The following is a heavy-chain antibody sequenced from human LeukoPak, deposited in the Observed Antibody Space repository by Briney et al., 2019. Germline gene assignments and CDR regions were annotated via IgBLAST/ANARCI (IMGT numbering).Heavy chain of an antibody. CDR3: AREFPDDYGDYRNNWFDP. D-gene: IGHD4-17*01. V-gene: IGHV3-53*01. CDR1: GFTFSSYA. Sequence: GGSLRLSCAASGFTFSSYAMHWVRQAPGKGLEWVSVIYSGGSTYYADSVKGRFTISRDNSKNTLYLQMNSLRAEDTAVYYCAREFPDDYGDYRNNWFDPWGQGTLVTVSS. J-gene: IGHJ5*02. CDR2: IYSGGST.